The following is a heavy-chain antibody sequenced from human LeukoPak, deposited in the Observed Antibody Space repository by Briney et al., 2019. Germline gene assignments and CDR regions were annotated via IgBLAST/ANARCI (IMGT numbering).Heavy chain of an antibody. CDR3: ARSIAAAGIFFDY. D-gene: IGHD6-13*01. CDR1: GGTFSSYA. CDR2: IIPIFGTA. J-gene: IGHJ4*02. V-gene: IGHV1-69*13. Sequence: SVKVSCKASGGTFSSYAISWVRQAPGQGLEWMGGIIPIFGTANYAQKFQGRVTITADESTSTAYVELSSLRSEDTAVYYCARSIAAAGIFFDYWGQGTLVTVSS.